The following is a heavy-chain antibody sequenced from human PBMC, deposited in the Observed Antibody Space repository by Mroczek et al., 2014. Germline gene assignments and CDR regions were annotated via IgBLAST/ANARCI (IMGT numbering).Heavy chain of an antibody. CDR2: IYYSGST. Sequence: QVQLVESGPGLVKPSETLSLTCTVSGGSISSSSYYWGWIRQPPGKGLEWIGSIYYSGSTYYNPSLKSRVTISVDTSKNQFSLKLSSVTAADTAVYYCARKSPTVTPTVGPWYFDYWGQGTLVTVSS. J-gene: IGHJ4*02. CDR1: GGSISSSSYY. CDR3: ARKSPTVTPTVGPWYFDY. D-gene: IGHD4-17*01. V-gene: IGHV4-39*01.